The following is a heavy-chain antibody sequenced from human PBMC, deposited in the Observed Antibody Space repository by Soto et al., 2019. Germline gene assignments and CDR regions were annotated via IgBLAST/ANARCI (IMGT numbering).Heavy chain of an antibody. J-gene: IGHJ4*02. CDR2: INHSGST. Sequence: SETLSLTCAVSGGYISSGGYYWSWIRQPPGKGLEWIGEINHSGSTNYNPSLKSRVTISVDTSKNQFSLKLSSVTAADTAVYYCSRGRRTAVTIDYWGQGTLVTVSS. CDR1: GGYISSGGYY. CDR3: SRGRRTAVTIDY. D-gene: IGHD4-17*01. V-gene: IGHV4-34*01.